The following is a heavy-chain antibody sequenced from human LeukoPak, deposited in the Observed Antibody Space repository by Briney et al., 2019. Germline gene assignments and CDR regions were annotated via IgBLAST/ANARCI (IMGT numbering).Heavy chain of an antibody. CDR1: GFTFSSYW. CDR2: IKQDGSEK. V-gene: IGHV3-7*01. J-gene: IGHJ6*03. D-gene: IGHD6-13*01. Sequence: GGSLRLSCAASGFTFSSYWMSWVRQAPGKGLEWVANIKQDGSEKYYVDSMKGRFTISRDNAKNSLYLQMNSLRAEDTAVYYCAQIPAGIATRKGKLYYYYYYMDVWGKGTTVTVSS. CDR3: AQIPAGIATRKGKLYYYYYYMDV.